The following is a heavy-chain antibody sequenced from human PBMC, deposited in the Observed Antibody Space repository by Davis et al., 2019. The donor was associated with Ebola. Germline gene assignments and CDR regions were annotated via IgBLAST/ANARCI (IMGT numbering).Heavy chain of an antibody. CDR1: GFTFSSYW. CDR2: INSDGSST. Sequence: GESLKISCAASGFTFSSYWMHWVRQAPGKGLVWVSRINSDGSSTSYADSVKGRFTISRDNAKNTLYLQMNSLRAEDTAVYYCARGPHSRAMVTASYFDYWGQGTLVTVSS. CDR3: ARGPHSRAMVTASYFDY. D-gene: IGHD5-18*01. J-gene: IGHJ4*02. V-gene: IGHV3-74*01.